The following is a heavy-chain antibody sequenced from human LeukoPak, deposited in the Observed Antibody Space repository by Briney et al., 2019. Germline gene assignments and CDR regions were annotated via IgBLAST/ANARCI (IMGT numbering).Heavy chain of an antibody. CDR3: ARDHTYYYDSSGHDAFDI. CDR2: ISSSSSYI. J-gene: IGHJ3*02. Sequence: GGSLRLSCAASGFTFSSHSMNWVRQAPGEGLEWVSSISSSSSYIYYADSGKGRFNISRDNAKKSLYLQMNRLRAEDTAVYYCARDHTYYYDSSGHDAFDIWGQGTMVTVSS. D-gene: IGHD3-22*01. V-gene: IGHV3-21*01. CDR1: GFTFSSHS.